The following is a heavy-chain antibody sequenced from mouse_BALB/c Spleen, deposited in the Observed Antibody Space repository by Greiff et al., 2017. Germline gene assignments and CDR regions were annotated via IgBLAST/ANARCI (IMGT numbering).Heavy chain of an antibody. CDR3: AGARYDGGLDY. J-gene: IGHJ2*01. CDR1: GYSITSGYY. D-gene: IGHD2-14*01. Sequence: EVQLQESGPGLVKPSQSLSLTCSVTGYSITSGYYWNWIRQFPGNKLEWMGYISYDGSNNYNPSLRNRISITRDTSKNQFFLKLNSVTNEDTATCYGAGARYDGGLDYWGQGTTLTVSS. CDR2: ISYDGSN. V-gene: IGHV3-6*02.